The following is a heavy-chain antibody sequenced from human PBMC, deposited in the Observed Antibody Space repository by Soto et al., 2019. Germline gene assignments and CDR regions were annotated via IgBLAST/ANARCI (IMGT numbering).Heavy chain of an antibody. V-gene: IGHV3-23*01. CDR1: GFTFSSYA. Sequence: PGGSLRLSCAASGFTFSSYAISWVRQAPGKGLEWVSLISGSGGTTYYADSVKGRFTISRDNSKNTLYLQMNSLRAEDTAVYYCAKTLGVPSSNWNYEHYYYGMDVWGQGTTVTVSS. D-gene: IGHD1-7*01. J-gene: IGHJ6*02. CDR3: AKTLGVPSSNWNYEHYYYGMDV. CDR2: ISGSGGTT.